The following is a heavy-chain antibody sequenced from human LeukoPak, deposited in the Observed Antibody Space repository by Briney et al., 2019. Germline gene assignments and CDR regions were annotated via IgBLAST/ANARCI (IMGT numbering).Heavy chain of an antibody. D-gene: IGHD2-15*01. CDR2: IYNSGST. CDR3: ARDPIAGVDY. J-gene: IGHJ4*02. CDR1: GYSISSGYY. Sequence: TSETLSLTCAVSGYSISSGYYWGWIRQSPGKGLEWIGSIYNSGSTYYNPSLKSRVTISVDTSKNQFSLKLRSVTAADTAVYYCARDPIAGVDYWGQGTLVTVSS. V-gene: IGHV4-38-2*02.